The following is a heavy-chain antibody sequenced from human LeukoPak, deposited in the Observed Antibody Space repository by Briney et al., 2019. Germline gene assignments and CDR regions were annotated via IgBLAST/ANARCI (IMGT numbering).Heavy chain of an antibody. CDR1: GGSISSSDYY. J-gene: IGHJ4*02. V-gene: IGHV4-39*02. CDR3: AQTLEVSTITVHY. D-gene: IGHD2-8*02. CDR2: IYYGGST. Sequence: TETLSLTCTVSGGSISSSDYYWGWIRQPPGKGLEWIGSIYYGGSTYYNPSLRSRVTISVDTSKKHFSLKLTSVTAADTAVYFCAQTLEVSTITVHYWGQGTLVTVSS.